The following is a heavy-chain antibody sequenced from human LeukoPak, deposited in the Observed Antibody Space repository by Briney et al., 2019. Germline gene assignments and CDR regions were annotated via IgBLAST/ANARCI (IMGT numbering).Heavy chain of an antibody. V-gene: IGHV1-8*01. CDR3: ARGGASVAARRFDP. J-gene: IGHJ5*02. D-gene: IGHD2-15*01. CDR2: MNPNSGNT. Sequence: ASVKVSCKASGYTFTSYDINWVRQATGQGLEWMGWMNPNSGNTGYAQRFQGRVTLTSNTSISTAYMELGSLRSEDTAVYYCARGGASVAARRFDPWGQGTLVTVSS. CDR1: GYTFTSYD.